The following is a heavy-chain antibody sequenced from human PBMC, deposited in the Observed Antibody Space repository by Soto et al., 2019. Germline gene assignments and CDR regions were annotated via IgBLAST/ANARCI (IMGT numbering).Heavy chain of an antibody. V-gene: IGHV4-30-4*01. Sequence: PSETLSLTCTVSGASISSGNYYWTWIRQPPGKGLEYIGYIYYSENTYYNPSLKSRVTISVDTSKNQFSLKLSSVTAADTAVYYCARDLSNRPYYYDLDVWGQGTTVTVSS. CDR1: GASISSGNYY. J-gene: IGHJ6*02. D-gene: IGHD2-8*01. CDR3: ARDLSNRPYYYDLDV. CDR2: IYYSENT.